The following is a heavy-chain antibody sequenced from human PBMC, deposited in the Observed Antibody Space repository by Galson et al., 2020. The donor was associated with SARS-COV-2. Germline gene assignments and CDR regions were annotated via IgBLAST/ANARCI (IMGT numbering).Heavy chain of an antibody. CDR2: IYYSGST. J-gene: IGHJ4*01. Sequence: SWIRQPPGKGLEWIGYIYYSGSTNYNPSLKSRVTISVDTSKNQFSLKLSSVTAADTAVYYCAGSSGYYSPGIVDYWGHGTLVTVSS. D-gene: IGHD3-22*01. CDR3: AGSSGYYSPGIVDY. V-gene: IGHV4-59*13.